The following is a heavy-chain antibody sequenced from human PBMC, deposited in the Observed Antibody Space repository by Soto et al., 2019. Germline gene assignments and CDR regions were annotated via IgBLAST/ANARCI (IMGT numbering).Heavy chain of an antibody. CDR2: VIPLFDTA. J-gene: IGHJ6*02. D-gene: IGHD5-18*01. CDR1: GGIFTNNA. Sequence: QVQVVQSGAEVKKPGSSVKVSCKVSGGIFTNNAISWVRQAPGQGLEWLGGVIPLFDTAYYAQIFRGRLRTSADGATTTAHIELSGLTSADTAVYFCSTGGHNDGYNFYHGMDVWGQGTTVTVS. CDR3: STGGHNDGYNFYHGMDV. V-gene: IGHV1-69*01.